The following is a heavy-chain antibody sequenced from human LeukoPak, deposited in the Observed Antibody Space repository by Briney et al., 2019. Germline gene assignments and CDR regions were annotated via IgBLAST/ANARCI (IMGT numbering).Heavy chain of an antibody. CDR3: AKVTWSSSGIDY. CDR2: INKSGGGT. V-gene: IGHV3-23*01. Sequence: GGSLRLSCAASGFTFSSYDMSWVRQAPGKGLEWVSGINKSGGGTYYADSVKGRFTMSRDNSKNTLFLQMNSLRAEDTAVYYCAKVTWSSSGIDYWGQGTLVTVSS. D-gene: IGHD6-19*01. CDR1: GFTFSSYD. J-gene: IGHJ4*02.